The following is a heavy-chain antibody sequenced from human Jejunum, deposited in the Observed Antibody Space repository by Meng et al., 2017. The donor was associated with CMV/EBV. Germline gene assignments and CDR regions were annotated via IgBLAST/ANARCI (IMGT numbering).Heavy chain of an antibody. J-gene: IGHJ3*01. V-gene: IGHV4-39*01. D-gene: IGHD5-12*01. CDR2: VYYTGTT. CDR1: GSISDSDYY. Sequence: GSISDSDYYWGGIRQPPGKGLEWIGSVYYTGTTHYSPSFSSRVTISVDTSKNEFSLKLNSVTAADTSVYFCARPGYSGYGDAFDLWGQGTMVTVSS. CDR3: ARPGYSGYGDAFDL.